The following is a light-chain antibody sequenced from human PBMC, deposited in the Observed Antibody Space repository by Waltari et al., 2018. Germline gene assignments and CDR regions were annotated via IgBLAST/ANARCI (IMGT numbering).Light chain of an antibody. V-gene: IGKV1-39*01. J-gene: IGKJ4*01. Sequence: DIQMTQSPSSLSASVGDRVTIPCRASHSISSYLNWYQQKPGKAPKLLIYAASSLQSGVPSRFSGSGSGTDFTLNISSLQPEDFATYYCQQSYSTPLTFGGGTKVEIK. CDR3: QQSYSTPLT. CDR2: AAS. CDR1: HSISSY.